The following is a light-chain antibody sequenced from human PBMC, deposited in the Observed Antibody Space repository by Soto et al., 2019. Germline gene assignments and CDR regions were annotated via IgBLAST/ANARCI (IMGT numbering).Light chain of an antibody. CDR2: ATS. CDR1: QAISRY. J-gene: IGKJ4*01. Sequence: DIRMAQSPSSLSASVGDRVTITCRASQAISRYLNWYQFKPGKPPNLLIYATSTLQSGVPSRLSGSRSGTDFTLTINSLQPEDSATYYCQQSYSTLLTFGGGTKVEI. V-gene: IGKV1-39*01. CDR3: QQSYSTLLT.